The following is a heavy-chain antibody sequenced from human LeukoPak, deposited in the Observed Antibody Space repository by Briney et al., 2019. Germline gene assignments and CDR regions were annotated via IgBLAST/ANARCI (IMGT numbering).Heavy chain of an antibody. D-gene: IGHD4-17*01. CDR3: AKAAYGDYAGAFDI. CDR1: GFTFSSNW. CDR2: ISGSGAGK. Sequence: GGSLRLSCAASGFTFSSNWMTWVRQAPGNGLEWVSSISGSGAGKFYAAPVKGRFTTSRDNSKNTLYVQMNSLRAEDTAVYYCAKAAYGDYAGAFDIWGQGTMVIVSS. V-gene: IGHV3-23*01. J-gene: IGHJ3*02.